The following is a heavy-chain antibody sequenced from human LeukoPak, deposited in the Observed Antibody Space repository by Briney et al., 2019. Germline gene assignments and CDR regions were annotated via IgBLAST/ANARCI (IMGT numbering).Heavy chain of an antibody. CDR1: GFTFSAFG. J-gene: IGHJ4*02. D-gene: IGHD1-26*01. CDR3: AKTTGGNYKGYFDY. V-gene: IGHV3-23*01. Sequence: GGSLRLSCAASGFTFSAFGMHWVRQAPGKGLEWVSLISGSGGSTSPADSVKGRFTISRDNSKNTLYLQMNSLRAEDTAVYYCAKTTGGNYKGYFDYWGQGTLVAVSS. CDR2: ISGSGGST.